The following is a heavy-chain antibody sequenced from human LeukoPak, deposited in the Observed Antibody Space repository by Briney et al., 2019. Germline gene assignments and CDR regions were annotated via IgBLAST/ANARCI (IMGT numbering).Heavy chain of an antibody. D-gene: IGHD3-10*02. CDR1: GFTFSNYW. J-gene: IGHJ6*04. CDR3: AELGITMIGGV. Sequence: PGGSLRLSCAASGFTFSNYWMHWVRQAPGKGLVWVPRINSDGSRTSYADSVKGRFTISRDNAKNSLYLQMNSLGAEDTAVYYCAELGITMIGGVWGKGTTVTISS. CDR2: INSDGSRT. V-gene: IGHV3-74*01.